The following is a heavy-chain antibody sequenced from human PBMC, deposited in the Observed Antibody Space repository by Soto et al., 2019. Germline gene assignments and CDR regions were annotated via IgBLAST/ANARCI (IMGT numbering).Heavy chain of an antibody. V-gene: IGHV3-64*02. J-gene: IGHJ6*03. CDR1: GFTITSNA. Sequence: GGSLRLSCAASGFTITSNAMSWVRQAPGKGLEYVSGISNNGAHTDYAESVKGRFTISRDNSENTLYLQMGSLRAEDMALYYCARRGYGSRWPNVYMDVWGKGTTVTVSS. CDR3: ARRGYGSRWPNVYMDV. CDR2: ISNNGAHT. D-gene: IGHD6-13*01.